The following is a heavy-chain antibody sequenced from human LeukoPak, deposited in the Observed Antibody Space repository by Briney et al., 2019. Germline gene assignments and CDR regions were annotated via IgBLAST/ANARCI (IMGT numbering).Heavy chain of an antibody. D-gene: IGHD3-10*01. J-gene: IGHJ4*02. CDR2: ISWNSGSI. CDR3: AKGDSYYYGSGSYLCDY. Sequence: GRSLRLSCAASGFTFDDYAMHWVRQAPGKGLEWVSGISWNSGSIGYADSVKGRFTISRDNAKNSLYLQMNSLRAEDTALYYCAKGDSYYYGSGSYLCDYWGQGTLVTVSS. CDR1: GFTFDDYA. V-gene: IGHV3-9*01.